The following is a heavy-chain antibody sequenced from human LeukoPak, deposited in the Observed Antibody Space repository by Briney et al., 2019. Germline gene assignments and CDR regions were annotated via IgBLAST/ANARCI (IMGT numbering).Heavy chain of an antibody. V-gene: IGHV3-49*04. D-gene: IGHD3-9*01. Sequence: GGSLRLSCTASGSTFGDYAMSWVRQAPGKGLEWVGFIRSKAYGGTTEYAASVKGRFTISRDDSKSIAYLQVNSLKIEDTAVYYCTRVYYDILTGWDYYFDYWGQGTLVTVSS. CDR2: IRSKAYGGTT. J-gene: IGHJ4*02. CDR3: TRVYYDILTGWDYYFDY. CDR1: GSTFGDYA.